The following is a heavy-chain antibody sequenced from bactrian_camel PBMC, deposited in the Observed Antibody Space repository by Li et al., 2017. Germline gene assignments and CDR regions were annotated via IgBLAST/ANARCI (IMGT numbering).Heavy chain of an antibody. CDR1: GITFSDYY. J-gene: IGHJ4*01. V-gene: IGHV3-2*01. CDR2: VDSDGSNT. CDR3: SRSWAGDGV. D-gene: IGHD1*01. Sequence: HVQLVESGGGLVQAGDSLRLSCSVSGITFSDYYLMWIRQPPGKGLEWVSSVDSDGSNTLYGDSVKGRFTISRDNGKSMLYLQLDSLKSEDTATYFCSRSWAGDGVRGQGTQVTVS.